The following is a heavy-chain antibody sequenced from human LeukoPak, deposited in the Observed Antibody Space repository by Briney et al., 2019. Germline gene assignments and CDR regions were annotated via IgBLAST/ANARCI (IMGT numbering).Heavy chain of an antibody. V-gene: IGHV3-23*01. J-gene: IGHJ4*02. CDR2: ISGSGGST. D-gene: IGHD5-24*01. Sequence: QPGGSLRLSCAASEFTFSNYEMNWVRQAPGKGLEWVSAISGSGGSTYYADSVKGRFTISRDNSKNTLYLQMNSLRAEDTAVYYCAKDLAEMATIIDYWGQGTLVTVSS. CDR3: AKDLAEMATIIDY. CDR1: EFTFSNYE.